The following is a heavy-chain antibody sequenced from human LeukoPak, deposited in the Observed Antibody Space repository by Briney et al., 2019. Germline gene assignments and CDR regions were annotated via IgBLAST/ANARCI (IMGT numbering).Heavy chain of an antibody. Sequence: ASXXVSCKASGYTFTSFYMHWVRQAPGQGHEWMGIINPSGGSTSYAQKFQGRVTMTRDTSTSTVYMELSSLRSEDTAVYYCAIGGWDFWSGYLYDYWGQGTLVTVSS. CDR1: GYTFTSFY. J-gene: IGHJ4*02. CDR3: AIGGWDFWSGYLYDY. D-gene: IGHD3-3*01. V-gene: IGHV1-46*03. CDR2: INPSGGST.